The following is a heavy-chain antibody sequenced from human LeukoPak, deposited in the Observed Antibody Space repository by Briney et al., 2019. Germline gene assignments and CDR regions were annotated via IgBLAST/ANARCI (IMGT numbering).Heavy chain of an antibody. CDR2: IYYSGST. CDR3: ARELGDSGGTDY. Sequence: NASETLSLTCTVSGGSISSYYWSWIRQPPGKGLEWIGYIYYSGSTNYNPSLKSRVTISVGTSKNQFSLKLSSVTAADTAVYYCARELGDSGGTDYWGQGTLVTVSS. J-gene: IGHJ4*02. V-gene: IGHV4-59*01. D-gene: IGHD1-26*01. CDR1: GGSISSYY.